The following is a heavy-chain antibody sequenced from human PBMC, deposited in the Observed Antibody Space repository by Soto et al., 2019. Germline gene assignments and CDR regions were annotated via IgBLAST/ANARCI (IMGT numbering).Heavy chain of an antibody. CDR2: ISGSGGST. CDR1: GFTFSSYA. CDR3: AKATMITFGGVIVSGYYYMDV. Sequence: GGSLRLSCAASGFTFSSYAMSWVRQAPGKGLEWVSAISGSGGSTYYADSVEGRFTISRDNSKNTLYLQMNSLRAEDTAVYYCAKATMITFGGVIVSGYYYMDVWGKGTTVTVSS. V-gene: IGHV3-23*01. D-gene: IGHD3-16*02. J-gene: IGHJ6*03.